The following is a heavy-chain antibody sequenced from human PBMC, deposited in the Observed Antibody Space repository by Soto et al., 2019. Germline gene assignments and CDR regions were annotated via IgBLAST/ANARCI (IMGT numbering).Heavy chain of an antibody. D-gene: IGHD6-13*01. V-gene: IGHV5-51*01. CDR1: GYTFTNYW. Sequence: PGECLNSSCKVSGYTFTNYWIGWVLQMPGKRLEWMGIIFPGDSDTRYSPSFQGQVTISVDKYINTAFLQWSSLKASDSAMYYCAGGRGAGYSSTWYVFEHWGQGTMVTVSS. CDR2: IFPGDSDT. CDR3: AGGRGAGYSSTWYVFEH. J-gene: IGHJ4*02.